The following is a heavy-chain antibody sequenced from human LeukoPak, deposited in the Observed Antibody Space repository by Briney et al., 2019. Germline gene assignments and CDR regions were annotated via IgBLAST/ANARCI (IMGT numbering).Heavy chain of an antibody. CDR1: GFTFSSYA. V-gene: IGHV3-23*01. CDR3: ARDRKDPFEY. J-gene: IGHJ4*02. Sequence: GGSLRLSCVASGFTFSSYAMSWVRQAPGKGLEWVSVISGSGGSTYYRDSVKGRFTISRDNSKNTLYLQMNSLRAEDTAVYYCARDRKDPFEYWGQGTLVTVSS. D-gene: IGHD1-14*01. CDR2: ISGSGGST.